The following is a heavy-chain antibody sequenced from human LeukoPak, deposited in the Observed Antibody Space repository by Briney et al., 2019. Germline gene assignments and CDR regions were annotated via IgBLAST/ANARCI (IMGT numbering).Heavy chain of an antibody. CDR3: ATVTKVDFDY. CDR2: VSVEGTGR. V-gene: IGHV3-30*09. D-gene: IGHD4-11*01. Sequence: GGSLRLSCAASGFTFSSYAFYWFRQAPGKGLEWGASVSVEGTGRYFPGSVEGRFAISRDDSKKPVFLQMSNLRHEDTAVYFCATVTKVDFDYWGQGTLVTVSS. CDR1: GFTFSSYA. J-gene: IGHJ4*02.